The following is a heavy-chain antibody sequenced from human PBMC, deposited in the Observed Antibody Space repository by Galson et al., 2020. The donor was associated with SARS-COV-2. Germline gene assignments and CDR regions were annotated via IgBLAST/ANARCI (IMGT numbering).Heavy chain of an antibody. Sequence: SETLSLTCTVSGGSISSSSYYWGWIRQPPGKGLEWIGSIYYSGSTYYNPSLKSRVTISVDTSKNQFSLKLSSVTAADTAVYYCARHPGIVVVPVFDYWGQGTLVTVSS. J-gene: IGHJ4*02. CDR1: GGSISSSSYY. D-gene: IGHD2-2*01. CDR3: ARHPGIVVVPVFDY. V-gene: IGHV4-39*01. CDR2: IYYSGST.